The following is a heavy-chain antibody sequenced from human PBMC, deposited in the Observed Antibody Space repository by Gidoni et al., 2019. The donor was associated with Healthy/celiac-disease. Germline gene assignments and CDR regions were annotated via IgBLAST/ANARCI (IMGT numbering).Heavy chain of an antibody. CDR1: GFPFSSYW. CDR3: ARSPGYSFDY. Sequence: EVQLVESGGGLVQLGGSLRLLWAASGFPFSSYWMSWVRQAPGKGLEWVANIKQDGSEKYYVDSGKGRFTISRDNAKNSLYLQMNSLRAEDTAVYYCARSPGYSFDYWGQRTLVTVSS. CDR2: IKQDGSEK. V-gene: IGHV3-7*01. D-gene: IGHD3-10*01. J-gene: IGHJ4*02.